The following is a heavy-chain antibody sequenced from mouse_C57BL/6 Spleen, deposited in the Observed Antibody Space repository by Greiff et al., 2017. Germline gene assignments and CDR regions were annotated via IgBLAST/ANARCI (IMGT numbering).Heavy chain of an antibody. V-gene: IGHV1-26*01. CDR3: AREGGYFDV. CDR1: GYTFTSYG. Sequence: EVKLMESGAELARPGASVKLSCKASGYTFTSYGISWVKQSHGKSLEWIGDINPNNGGTSYNQKFKGKATLTVDKSSSTAYMELRSLTSEDSAVYYCAREGGYFDVWGTGTTVTVSS. J-gene: IGHJ1*03. CDR2: INPNNGGT.